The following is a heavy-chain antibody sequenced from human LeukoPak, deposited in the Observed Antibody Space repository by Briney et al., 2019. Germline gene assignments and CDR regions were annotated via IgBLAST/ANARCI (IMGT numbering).Heavy chain of an antibody. J-gene: IGHJ5*02. D-gene: IGHD1-14*01. CDR1: GFTFSSHW. CDR2: IDIVGSST. CDR3: ARGKPLDRS. Sequence: GGSLRLSCAASGFTFSSHWMHWVRQAPGKGLVWVSCIDIVGSSTSYADSVRGRFTIFRDNAKNTLYLQMNSLRAEDTAVYYCARGKPLDRSWGQGTLVTVSS. V-gene: IGHV3-74*01.